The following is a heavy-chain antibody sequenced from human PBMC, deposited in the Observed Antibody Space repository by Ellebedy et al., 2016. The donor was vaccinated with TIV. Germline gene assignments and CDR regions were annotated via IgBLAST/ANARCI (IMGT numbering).Heavy chain of an antibody. Sequence: SETLSLXXTVSNGSLSGYYWSWIRQSPGKGLEWIAYVFHKWTTNYDPSFESRATISVDTATNQFSLKLTSVTAADTAVYYCARHPRLGPAVWGRGTLVTVSS. J-gene: IGHJ2*01. CDR3: ARHPRLGPAV. CDR2: VFHKWTT. V-gene: IGHV4-59*08. CDR1: NGSLSGYY.